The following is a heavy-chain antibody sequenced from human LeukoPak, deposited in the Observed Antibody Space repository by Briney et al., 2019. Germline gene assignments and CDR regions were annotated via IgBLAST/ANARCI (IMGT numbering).Heavy chain of an antibody. CDR1: GFTFSSYW. CDR3: ARDRTLLEWSPDAFDI. J-gene: IGHJ3*02. Sequence: PGGSLRLSCAASGFTFSSYWMSWVRQALGKGLDGVANIKQDGSEKYYVDSVKGRFTISGDNAKNSLYLQMNSLRAEDTAVYYCARDRTLLEWSPDAFDIWGQGTMVTVSS. V-gene: IGHV3-7*01. D-gene: IGHD3-3*01. CDR2: IKQDGSEK.